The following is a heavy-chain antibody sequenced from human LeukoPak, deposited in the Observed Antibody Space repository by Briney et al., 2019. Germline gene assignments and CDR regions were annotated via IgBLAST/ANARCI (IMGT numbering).Heavy chain of an antibody. CDR3: AKLRGLSSSSENNWFDP. D-gene: IGHD6-6*01. Sequence: GGSLRLSCVASGFTFTSYGMSRVRQAPGKRLEWVSGISGSGDATYYADSVKGRFTISGDNSKNTLYLQMNSLRAEETAVYYCAKLRGLSSSSENNWFDPWGQGTLVTVSS. J-gene: IGHJ5*02. CDR1: GFTFTSYG. CDR2: ISGSGDAT. V-gene: IGHV3-23*01.